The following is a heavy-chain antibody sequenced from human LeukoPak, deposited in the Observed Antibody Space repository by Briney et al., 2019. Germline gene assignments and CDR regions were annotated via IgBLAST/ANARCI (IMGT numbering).Heavy chain of an antibody. D-gene: IGHD3-22*01. CDR3: ARYYYDRSVGPFDY. J-gene: IGHJ4*02. V-gene: IGHV5-51*01. Sequence: GESLKISCKGSGYNFTNHWIGWVRQMPGKGLEWMGIIYPDDSDIRYSPSFQGQVTISADKSISTAYLQWSSLKASDTAMYFCARYYYDRSVGPFDYWGQGTLVTVSS. CDR1: GYNFTNHW. CDR2: IYPDDSDI.